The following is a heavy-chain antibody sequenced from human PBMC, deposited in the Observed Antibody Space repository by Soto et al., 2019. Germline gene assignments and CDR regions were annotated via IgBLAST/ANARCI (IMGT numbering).Heavy chain of an antibody. CDR2: IYHSGST. D-gene: IGHD3-10*01. CDR1: GGSISSSNW. V-gene: IGHV4-4*02. CDR3: AKVRESRGPQPFDY. J-gene: IGHJ4*02. Sequence: SETLSLTCAVSGGSISSSNWWSWVRQPPGKGLEWIGEIYHSGSTNYNPSLKSRFTISVDKSKNQFSLKLNSVTAADTAVYYCAKVRESRGPQPFDYWGQGTLVTVSS.